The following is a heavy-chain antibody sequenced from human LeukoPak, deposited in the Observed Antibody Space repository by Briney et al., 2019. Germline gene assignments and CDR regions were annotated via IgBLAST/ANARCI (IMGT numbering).Heavy chain of an antibody. D-gene: IGHD2-15*01. Sequence: PGGSLRLSCAASGFTFSSYAMSWVRQAPGKGLECVSIVSGSGGSTYYADSVKGRFTISRDNSKNTLYLQMNSLRAEDTAVYYCAKATSEVVLAATNYWGQGTLVTVSS. CDR2: VSGSGGST. CDR1: GFTFSSYA. J-gene: IGHJ4*02. V-gene: IGHV3-23*01. CDR3: AKATSEVVLAATNY.